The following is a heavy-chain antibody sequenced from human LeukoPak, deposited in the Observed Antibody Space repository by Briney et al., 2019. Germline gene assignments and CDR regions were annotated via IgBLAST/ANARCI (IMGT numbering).Heavy chain of an antibody. CDR3: ARDSSSSHYYYGMDV. D-gene: IGHD6-13*01. V-gene: IGHV3-21*01. CDR1: GFTFSSYS. J-gene: IGHJ6*04. Sequence: GGSLRLSCAAPGFTFSSYSMNWVRQAPGKGLEWVSSISSSSSSYIYYADSVKGRFTISRDNAKNSLYLQMNSLRAEDTAVYYCARDSSSSHYYYGMDVWGKGTTVTVSS. CDR2: ISSSSSSYI.